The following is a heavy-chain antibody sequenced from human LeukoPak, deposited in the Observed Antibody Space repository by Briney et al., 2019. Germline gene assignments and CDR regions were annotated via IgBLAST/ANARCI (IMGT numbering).Heavy chain of an antibody. J-gene: IGHJ4*02. D-gene: IGHD3-22*01. CDR3: ARVLSIGFHYDY. V-gene: IGHV3-23*01. CDR2: ISGSGDAT. Sequence: GGSLRLSCTASGFTFSSLAMHWVRQAPGKGLEWASGISGSGDATYYADSVRGRFTVSRDNSKDTLYLQMSSLRAEDTALYFCARVLSIGFHYDYWGPGTLVTVSS. CDR1: GFTFSSLA.